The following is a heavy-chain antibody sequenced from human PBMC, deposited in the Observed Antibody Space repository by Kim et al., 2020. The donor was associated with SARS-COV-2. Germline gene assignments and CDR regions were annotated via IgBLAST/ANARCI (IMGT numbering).Heavy chain of an antibody. V-gene: IGHV3-15*04. CDR2: IESKSDGGRT. CDR1: GFSFSNAW. CDR3: TTVSRRILQWLVRASP. Sequence: GGSLRLSCAASGFSFSNAWMSWVRQAPGKGLEWVGRIESKSDGGRTDYAAPVKGRFTISRDDSKNTLYLQMGSLKIEDTAVYYCTTVSRRILQWLVRASPWGQGTLVTVSS. D-gene: IGHD6-19*01. J-gene: IGHJ4*02.